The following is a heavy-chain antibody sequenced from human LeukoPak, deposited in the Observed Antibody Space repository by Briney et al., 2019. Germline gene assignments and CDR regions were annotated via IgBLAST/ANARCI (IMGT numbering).Heavy chain of an antibody. D-gene: IGHD3-16*01. CDR1: GFTFSSYG. Sequence: PGGSLRLSCAASGFTFSSYGMHWVRQAPGKGLEWVAVIWYDGSNKYYADSVKGRFTISRDNSKNTLYLQMNSLRAEDTAVYYCARGGAYDYVWGSQIYWGQGTLVTASS. CDR2: IWYDGSNK. V-gene: IGHV3-33*01. CDR3: ARGGAYDYVWGSQIY. J-gene: IGHJ4*02.